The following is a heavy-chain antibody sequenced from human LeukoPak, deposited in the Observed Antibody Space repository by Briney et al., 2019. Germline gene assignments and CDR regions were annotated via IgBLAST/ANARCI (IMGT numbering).Heavy chain of an antibody. Sequence: ASVNASCKAFGYTFTTSGIRWLRQAPGQGLEGLGWTSAYNVHTNYAQTHQRRGTMTTAPSTTTAYKELSSLGSDNTAVYYCGRARRCSGGICYHYYYYYGMDVGGQGTTVTVSS. CDR1: GYTFTTSG. CDR2: TSAYNVHT. CDR3: GRARRCSGGICYHYYYYYGMDV. J-gene: IGHJ6*02. D-gene: IGHD2-15*01. V-gene: IGHV1-18*01.